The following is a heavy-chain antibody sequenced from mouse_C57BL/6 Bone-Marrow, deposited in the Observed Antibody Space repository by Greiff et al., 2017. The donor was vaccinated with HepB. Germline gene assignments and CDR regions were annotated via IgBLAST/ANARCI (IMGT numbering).Heavy chain of an antibody. Sequence: VKLVESGAELVRPGASVTLSCKASGYTFTDYEMHWVKQTPVHGLEWIGAIDPETGGTAYNQKFKGKAILTADKSSSTAYMELRSLTSEDSAVYYCTRCVPDYWGQGTTLTVSS. CDR2: IDPETGGT. J-gene: IGHJ2*01. V-gene: IGHV1-15*01. CDR3: TRCVPDY. CDR1: GYTFTDYE.